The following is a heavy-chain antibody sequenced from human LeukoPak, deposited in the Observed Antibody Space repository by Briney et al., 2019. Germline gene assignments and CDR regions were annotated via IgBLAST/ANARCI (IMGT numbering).Heavy chain of an antibody. D-gene: IGHD3-9*01. J-gene: IGHJ4*02. Sequence: PSETLSLPCAVYGGSFSGYYWSWIRQPPGKGLEWIGEINHSGSTNYNPSLKSRVTISGDTSKKQFSLKLSSVTAADTAVYYCARGPQTYYDILTGLSFWGQGTLVTVSS. CDR1: GGSFSGYY. V-gene: IGHV4-34*01. CDR2: INHSGST. CDR3: ARGPQTYYDILTGLSF.